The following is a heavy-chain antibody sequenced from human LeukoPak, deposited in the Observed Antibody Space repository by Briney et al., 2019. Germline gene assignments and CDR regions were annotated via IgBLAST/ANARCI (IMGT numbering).Heavy chain of an antibody. CDR2: ISASGDGT. CDR3: ANHLEYCSTGSCSYFDY. CDR1: GFTFSSSA. D-gene: IGHD2-15*01. V-gene: IGHV3-23*01. Sequence: GGSLRLSCAASGFTFSSSAMSWVRQVPGKGLEWVSAISASGDGTFYADSVKGRFTISRDNSKNMLYLQMNSLRADDTAVYYCANHLEYCSTGSCSYFDYWGQGTLVTVSS. J-gene: IGHJ4*02.